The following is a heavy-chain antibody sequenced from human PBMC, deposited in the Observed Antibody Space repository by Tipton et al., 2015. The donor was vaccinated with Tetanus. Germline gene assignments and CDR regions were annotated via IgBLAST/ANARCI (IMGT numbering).Heavy chain of an antibody. D-gene: IGHD3-16*01. CDR3: ARTWGVWVTSIDAFDI. V-gene: IGHV4-39*01. CDR2: IYYSGST. Sequence: TLSLTCTVSGGSISTRNYFWGWIRQAPGKGLEWIGNIYYSGSTDYNPSLKSRVAISVDTSKNQFSLKLSSVTAADTAVYYRARTWGVWVTSIDAFDIWGQGTKVAVSS. J-gene: IGHJ3*02. CDR1: GGSISTRNYF.